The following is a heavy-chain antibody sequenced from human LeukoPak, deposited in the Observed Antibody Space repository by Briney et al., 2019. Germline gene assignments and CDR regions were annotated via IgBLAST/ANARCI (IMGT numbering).Heavy chain of an antibody. CDR3: AIHEWSEGYCSGGSCYNFDY. J-gene: IGHJ4*02. CDR2: IIPIFGTA. V-gene: IGHV1-69*13. D-gene: IGHD2-15*01. Sequence: ASVNVSCKASGGTFSSYAISWVRQPPGQGLEWMGGIIPIFGTANYAQKFQGRVTITADESTSTAYMELSSLRSEDTAVYYCAIHEWSEGYCSGGSCYNFDYWGQGTLVTVSS. CDR1: GGTFSSYA.